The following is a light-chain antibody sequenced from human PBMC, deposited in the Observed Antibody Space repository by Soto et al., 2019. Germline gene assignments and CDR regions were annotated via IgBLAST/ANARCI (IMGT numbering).Light chain of an antibody. CDR3: QLSYSTPFGYT. V-gene: IGKV1-39*01. Sequence: DIQMTQSPSSLSASVGDRVTITCRASQSITSYLNWYQQKPGKAPNLLIYATSSLQSVVPSRFSGSGSGTDFTLTISSLQPEDFATYYCQLSYSTPFGYTFGQGTKLAIK. J-gene: IGKJ2*01. CDR1: QSITSY. CDR2: ATS.